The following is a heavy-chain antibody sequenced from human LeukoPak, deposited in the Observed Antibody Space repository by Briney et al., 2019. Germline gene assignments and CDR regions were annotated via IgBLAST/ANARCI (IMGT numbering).Heavy chain of an antibody. D-gene: IGHD1-26*01. J-gene: IGHJ4*02. Sequence: GGSLRLSCAASGFTFSSYSMNWVRQAPGKGLEWVSSISSSSSYIYYADSVKGRFTISRDNAKNSLYLQMNSLRAEDTAVYYCARDRGWELSGDRFDYWGQGTLVTVSS. CDR3: ARDRGWELSGDRFDY. V-gene: IGHV3-21*01. CDR1: GFTFSSYS. CDR2: ISSSSSYI.